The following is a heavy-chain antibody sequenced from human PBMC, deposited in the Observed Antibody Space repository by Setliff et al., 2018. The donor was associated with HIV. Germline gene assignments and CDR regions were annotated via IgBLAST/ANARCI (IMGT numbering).Heavy chain of an antibody. CDR3: ARDICTSTSCPSGWFDP. J-gene: IGHJ5*02. Sequence: SETLSLTCAVYGGSFSGYYWSWIRQPPGKGLEWIGEINHSGSTYYNPSLKSRVSISVDTSNNQFSLKLSSVTAAATAMYYCARDICTSTSCPSGWFDPWGQGTLVTAPQ. CDR2: INHSGST. V-gene: IGHV4-34*09. D-gene: IGHD2-2*01. CDR1: GGSFSGYY.